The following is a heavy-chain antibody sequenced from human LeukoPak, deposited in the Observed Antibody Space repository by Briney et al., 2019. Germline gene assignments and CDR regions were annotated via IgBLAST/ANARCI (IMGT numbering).Heavy chain of an antibody. CDR3: ARHEMVREVATPYY. D-gene: IGHD5-12*01. CDR1: GYSFTSYW. J-gene: IGHJ4*02. V-gene: IGHV5-51*01. Sequence: GESLKISCKGSGYSFTSYWIGWVRQMPGKGLEWMGIIYPGDSDTRYSPSFQGQVTISVDKSINTAYLHWSSLKASDTAMYYCARHEMVREVATPYYWGQGTLVTVSS. CDR2: IYPGDSDT.